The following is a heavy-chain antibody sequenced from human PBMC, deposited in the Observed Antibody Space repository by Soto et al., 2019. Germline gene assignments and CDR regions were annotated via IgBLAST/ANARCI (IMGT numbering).Heavy chain of an antibody. CDR2: MYSGGST. D-gene: IGHD2-8*01. V-gene: IGHV3-53*01. CDR1: AFPAVSNY. CDR3: ARGMVAMLRAYSYGMDV. J-gene: IGHJ6*02. Sequence: PGGSLRLCCAASAFPAVSNYMSLVLQVPGKGLEWVSVMYSGGSTYYADSVKGRFTISRDNSKNTLYLQMDSLRAEDTAVYYWARGMVAMLRAYSYGMDVWGPGTTVTVSS.